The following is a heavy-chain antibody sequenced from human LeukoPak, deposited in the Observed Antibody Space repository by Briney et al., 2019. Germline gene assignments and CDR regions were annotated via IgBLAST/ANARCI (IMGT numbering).Heavy chain of an antibody. CDR2: INPNSGGT. CDR3: ARSPPQQLVLGWFDP. Sequence: ALVKVSCKASGYTFTGYYMHWVRQAPGQGLEWMGWINPNSGGTNYAQKFQGRVTMTRDTSISTAYMELSRLRSDDTAVYYCARSPPQQLVLGWFDPWGQGTLVTVSS. V-gene: IGHV1-2*02. J-gene: IGHJ5*02. CDR1: GYTFTGYY. D-gene: IGHD6-13*01.